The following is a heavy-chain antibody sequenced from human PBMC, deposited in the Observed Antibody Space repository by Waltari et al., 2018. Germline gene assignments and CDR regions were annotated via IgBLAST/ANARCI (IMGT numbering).Heavy chain of an antibody. CDR3: ARRRIAVAGIDY. Sequence: QVQLQQWGAGLLKPSETLSLTCAVYGGSFSGYYWSWIRQPPGKGLEWIREINHSGSTNYNPSLKSRVTISVDTSKIQFSLKLSSVTAADTAVYYCARRRIAVAGIDYWGQGTLVTVSS. J-gene: IGHJ4*02. CDR1: GGSFSGYY. D-gene: IGHD6-19*01. CDR2: INHSGST. V-gene: IGHV4-34*01.